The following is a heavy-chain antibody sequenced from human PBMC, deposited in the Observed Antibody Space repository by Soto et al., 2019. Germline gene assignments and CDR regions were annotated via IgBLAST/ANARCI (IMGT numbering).Heavy chain of an antibody. CDR1: GYSFTSYW. D-gene: IGHD3-22*01. CDR2: IDPSDSYT. CDR3: ARYNPDYYYDSSGYYYVSPNDYYYYGMDV. J-gene: IGHJ6*02. V-gene: IGHV5-10-1*01. Sequence: PGESLKISCKGSGYSFTSYWISWVRQMPGKGLEWMGRIDPSDSYTNYSPSFQGHVTISADKSISTAYLQWSSLKASDTAMYYCARYNPDYYYDSSGYYYVSPNDYYYYGMDVWGQGTTVTVSS.